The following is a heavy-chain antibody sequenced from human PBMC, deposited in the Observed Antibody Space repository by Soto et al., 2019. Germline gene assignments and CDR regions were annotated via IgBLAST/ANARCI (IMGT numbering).Heavy chain of an antibody. Sequence: SETLSLTCAVSGGSISSSNWWSWVRQPPGKGLEWIGEIYHSGSTNYNPSLKSRVTISVDKSKNQFSLKLSSVTAADTAVYYCARIYQRRNYYYYGMDVWGQGTTVTVSS. CDR1: GGSISSSNW. CDR2: IYHSGST. D-gene: IGHD2-2*01. V-gene: IGHV4-4*02. J-gene: IGHJ6*02. CDR3: ARIYQRRNYYYYGMDV.